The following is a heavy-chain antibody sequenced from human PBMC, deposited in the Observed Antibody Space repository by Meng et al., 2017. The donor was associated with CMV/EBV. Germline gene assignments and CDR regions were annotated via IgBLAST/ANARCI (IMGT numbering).Heavy chain of an antibody. V-gene: IGHV4-34*01. CDR3: AFSQVVPAAKYYFDY. Sequence: SETLSLTCAVYGGSFSGYYWSWIRQPPGKGLEWIGEINHSGSTNHNPSLKSRVTISVDTSKNQFSLKLSSVTAADTAVYYCAFSQVVPAAKYYFDYWGQGTPVTVSS. D-gene: IGHD2-2*01. CDR2: INHSGST. CDR1: GGSFSGYY. J-gene: IGHJ4*02.